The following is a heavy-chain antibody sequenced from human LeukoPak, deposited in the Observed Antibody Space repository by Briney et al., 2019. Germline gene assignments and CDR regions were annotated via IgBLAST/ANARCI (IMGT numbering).Heavy chain of an antibody. Sequence: ASVKVSCKASGYTFTGYYMHWVRQAPGQGLGWMGWINPNSGGTNYAQKFQGRVTMTRDTSISTAYMELSRLRSDDTAVYYCARGPINPTYCGGDCYNWGAYNWFDPWGQGTLVTVSS. D-gene: IGHD2-21*02. CDR1: GYTFTGYY. J-gene: IGHJ5*02. V-gene: IGHV1-2*02. CDR3: ARGPINPTYCGGDCYNWGAYNWFDP. CDR2: INPNSGGT.